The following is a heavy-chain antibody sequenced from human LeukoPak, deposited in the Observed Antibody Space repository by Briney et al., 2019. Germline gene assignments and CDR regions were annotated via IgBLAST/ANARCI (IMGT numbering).Heavy chain of an antibody. J-gene: IGHJ4*02. Sequence: SVKVSCKAPGGTFSSYAISWVRQAPGQGLEWMGGIIPIFGTANYAQKFQGRVTITADESTSTAYMELSSLRSEDTAVYYCARVQYYYDSSGYHPKYFDYWGQGTLVTVSS. CDR1: GGTFSSYA. D-gene: IGHD3-22*01. CDR3: ARVQYYYDSSGYHPKYFDY. CDR2: IIPIFGTA. V-gene: IGHV1-69*13.